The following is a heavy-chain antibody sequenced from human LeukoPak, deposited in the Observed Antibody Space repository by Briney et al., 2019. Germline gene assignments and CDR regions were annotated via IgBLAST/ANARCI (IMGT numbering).Heavy chain of an antibody. CDR1: GGSISVTNHY. V-gene: IGHV4-39*01. Sequence: SETLSLTCTVSGGSISVTNHYWGWIRLPPGKGLEWIGSIFYTGDTYYNPSLKSRITMSVDTSKNHFSLNLNSVTASDTAVYYCARQLGAMTTVSSQGDLGSWGQGALVTVSS. CDR2: IFYTGDT. J-gene: IGHJ5*02. D-gene: IGHD4-17*01. CDR3: ARQLGAMTTVSSQGDLGS.